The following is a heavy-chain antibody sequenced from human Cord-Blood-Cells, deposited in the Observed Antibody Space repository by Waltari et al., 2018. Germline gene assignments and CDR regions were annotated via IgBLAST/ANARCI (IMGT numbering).Heavy chain of an antibody. CDR1: GGSISSSSYY. Sequence: QLQLQESGPGLVKPSETLSLTCTVSGGSISSSSYYWGWIGQPPGKGLEWIGSIYYSGSTYYTPSLKSRVTISVDTSKNQFSLKLSSVTAADTAVYYGARHSTGWLLYYFDYWGQGTLVTVSS. CDR3: ARHSTGWLLYYFDY. V-gene: IGHV4-39*01. J-gene: IGHJ4*02. D-gene: IGHD3-22*01. CDR2: IYYSGST.